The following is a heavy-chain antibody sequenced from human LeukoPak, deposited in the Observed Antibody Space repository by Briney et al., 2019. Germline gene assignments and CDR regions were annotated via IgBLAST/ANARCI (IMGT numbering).Heavy chain of an antibody. D-gene: IGHD3-10*01. CDR2: ISYDGSNK. V-gene: IGHV3-30-3*01. Sequence: PGGSLRLSCAASGFTFSSYAMHWVRQAPGKGLEWVAVISYDGSNKYYADSVKGRFTISRDNSKNTLYLQMNSLRAEDTAVYYCARDSSANYFDYWGQGTLVTVSS. CDR3: ARDSSANYFDY. CDR1: GFTFSSYA. J-gene: IGHJ4*02.